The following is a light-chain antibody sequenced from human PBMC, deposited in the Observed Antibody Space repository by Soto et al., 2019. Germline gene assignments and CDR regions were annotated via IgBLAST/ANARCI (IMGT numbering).Light chain of an antibody. V-gene: IGLV2-8*01. CDR1: RSDVGGYNY. Sequence: QSALTQPPSASGSPGQSVTISCTGTRSDVGGYNYVSWYQQHPGKAPKLMIYEVSKRPSGVPDRFSGSKSGYTASLTISGLQTEDEADYYCCSYAGSRTYVFGPGTKLTVL. J-gene: IGLJ1*01. CDR2: EVS. CDR3: CSYAGSRTYV.